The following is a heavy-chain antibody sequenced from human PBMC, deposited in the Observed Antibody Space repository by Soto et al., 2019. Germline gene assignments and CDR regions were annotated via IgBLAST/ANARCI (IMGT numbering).Heavy chain of an antibody. CDR2: IYYSGST. J-gene: IGHJ4*02. V-gene: IGHV4-31*03. CDR1: GGSISSGGYY. CDR3: ARSSIEPRVFMYPFDS. Sequence: PSETLSLTCTFSGGSISSGGYYWSWIRQHPGKGLEWIGYIYYSGSTYYNPSLKSRVTISVDTSKNQFSLKLSSVTAADTAVYYCARSSIEPRVFMYPFDSWGQGTLVTVSS. D-gene: IGHD6-6*01.